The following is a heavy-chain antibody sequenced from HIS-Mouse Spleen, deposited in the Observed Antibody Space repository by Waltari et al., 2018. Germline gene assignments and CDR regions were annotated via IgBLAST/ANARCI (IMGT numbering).Heavy chain of an antibody. Sequence: GMHWVRQAPGKGLEWVAVIWYDGGNKYYADSVKGRFTISRDNSKNTLYLQMNSLRAEDTAVYYCARDLLLGSSGFDYWGQGTLVTVSS. CDR3: ARDLLLGSSGFDY. CDR2: IWYDGGNK. J-gene: IGHJ4*02. CDR1: G. V-gene: IGHV3-33*01. D-gene: IGHD6-19*01.